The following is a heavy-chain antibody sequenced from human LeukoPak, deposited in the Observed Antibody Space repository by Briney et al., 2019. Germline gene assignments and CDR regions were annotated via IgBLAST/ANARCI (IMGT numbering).Heavy chain of an antibody. Sequence: ASVKVSCKASGYTFTSYDINWVRQATGQGLEWMGWMNPNSGNTGYAQKFQGRVTMTRNTSISTAYMELSSLRSEDTAVYYCARSQVVVAAMASSKRKNWFDPWGQGTLVTVSS. CDR2: MNPNSGNT. J-gene: IGHJ5*02. V-gene: IGHV1-8*01. D-gene: IGHD2-15*01. CDR1: GYTFTSYD. CDR3: ARSQVVVAAMASSKRKNWFDP.